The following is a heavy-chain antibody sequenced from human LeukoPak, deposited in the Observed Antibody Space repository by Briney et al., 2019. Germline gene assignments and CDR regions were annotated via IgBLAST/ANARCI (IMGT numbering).Heavy chain of an antibody. J-gene: IGHJ3*02. V-gene: IGHV4-59*01. CDR3: AREGPGYDAFDI. CDR1: GGSISSYY. D-gene: IGHD3-10*01. Sequence: SETRSLTCTVSGGSISSYYWSWIRQPPGKGLEWIGYIYYSGSTNYNPSLKSRVTISVDTSKNQFSLKLSSVTAADTAVYYCAREGPGYDAFDIWGQGTMVTVSS. CDR2: IYYSGST.